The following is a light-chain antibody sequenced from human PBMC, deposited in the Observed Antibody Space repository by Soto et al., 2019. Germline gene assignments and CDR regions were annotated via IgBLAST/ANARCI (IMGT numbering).Light chain of an antibody. CDR2: WAS. Sequence: DIVMTQSPDSLAVSLGERATINCKSSQSVLYSSKNKNYLAWYQQKPGQPPKLLIYWASTRESGVPDRFSGSGSGTDFTLTISSLQAEDAAVYYCQQYYSTLRTFGQGTKVEIK. V-gene: IGKV4-1*01. J-gene: IGKJ1*01. CDR1: QSVLYSSKNKNY. CDR3: QQYYSTLRT.